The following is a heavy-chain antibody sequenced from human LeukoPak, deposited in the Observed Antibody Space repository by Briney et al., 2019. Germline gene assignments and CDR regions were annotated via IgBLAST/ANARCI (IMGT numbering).Heavy chain of an antibody. J-gene: IGHJ4*02. CDR1: SGSISAYS. Sequence: PSETLSLTCTVSSGSISAYSWSWIRQPAGKGLEWIGRIYTSGSTNYNPSLKSRVTMSADRSKNQFSLKLSSVTAADTAVYYCVRWGGTAFDYWAREPWSPSPQ. V-gene: IGHV4-4*07. D-gene: IGHD3-16*01. CDR3: VRWGGTAFDY. CDR2: IYTSGST.